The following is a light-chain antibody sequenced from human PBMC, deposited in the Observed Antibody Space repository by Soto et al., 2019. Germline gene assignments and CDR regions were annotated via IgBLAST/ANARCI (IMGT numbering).Light chain of an antibody. Sequence: QSVLTQPPSVSGSPGQRITISCSGTYSNIGGNPVTWYQQLPGTAPRLLIYDTNQRPSGVPDRFSGSRSGASASLAITGLQSADEADYYCAAWDDSLNAYVFGTGTKLTVL. CDR3: AAWDDSLNAYV. CDR1: YSNIGGNP. V-gene: IGLV1-44*01. J-gene: IGLJ1*01. CDR2: DTN.